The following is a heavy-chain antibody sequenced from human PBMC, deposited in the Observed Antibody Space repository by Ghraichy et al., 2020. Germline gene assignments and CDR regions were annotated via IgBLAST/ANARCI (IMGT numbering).Heavy chain of an antibody. V-gene: IGHV3-53*01. J-gene: IGHJ6*03. CDR2: IYSNSNT. D-gene: IGHD4-17*01. CDR3: ARDSGYGDHVNYFYYMDV. CDR1: GFSVSTNF. Sequence: GGSLRLSCAASGFSVSTNFMNWVRQAPGKGLEWVSVIYSNSNTYYADSVRGRFTISRDNSKNTLYLQMNSLRVDDTAVYYCARDSGYGDHVNYFYYMDVWGKGTTVTVSS.